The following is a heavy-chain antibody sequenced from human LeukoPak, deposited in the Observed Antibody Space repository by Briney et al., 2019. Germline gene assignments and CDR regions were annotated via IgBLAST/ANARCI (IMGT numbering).Heavy chain of an antibody. D-gene: IGHD3-22*01. CDR2: IIPILGIA. CDR3: ASALTYYYDSSGYFGGY. CDR1: GGTFSSYT. J-gene: IGHJ4*02. Sequence: SVKVSCKASGGTFSSYTISWVRQAPGQGLEWMGRIIPILGIANYAQKFQGRVTITADKSTSTAYMELSSLRSGDTAVYYCASALTYYYDSSGYFGGYWGQGTLVTVSS. V-gene: IGHV1-69*02.